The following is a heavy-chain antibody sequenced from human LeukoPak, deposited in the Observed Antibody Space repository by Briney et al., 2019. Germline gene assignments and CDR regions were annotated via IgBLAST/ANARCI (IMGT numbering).Heavy chain of an antibody. D-gene: IGHD6-13*01. CDR2: INRDGGSI. CDR1: GFTFRSYW. Sequence: PGGSPRLSCAASGFTFRSYWMHWVRQAPGKGLVWVSRINRDGGSIDYADSVKGRVTISRDNAKNTLYLQMNSLTAEDTAVYYCARDGFFGSSWYTFDYWGQGTLVTVSS. CDR3: ARDGFFGSSWYTFDY. V-gene: IGHV3-74*01. J-gene: IGHJ4*02.